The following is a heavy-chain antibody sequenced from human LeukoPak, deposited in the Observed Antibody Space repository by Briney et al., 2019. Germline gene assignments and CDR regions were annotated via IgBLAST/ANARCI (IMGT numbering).Heavy chain of an antibody. CDR1: GGSVSSGTYY. D-gene: IGHD5-12*01. CDR3: ASLPTNYYYYGMDV. J-gene: IGHJ6*02. Sequence: SETLSLTCTVSGGSVSSGTYYWSWIRQPPGKGLEWLGYIYSSGSINYNPSLKSRVTISVDTSKNQFSLKLSSVTAADTAVYYCASLPTNYYYYGMDVWGQGTTVTVSS. V-gene: IGHV4-61*01. CDR2: IYSSGSI.